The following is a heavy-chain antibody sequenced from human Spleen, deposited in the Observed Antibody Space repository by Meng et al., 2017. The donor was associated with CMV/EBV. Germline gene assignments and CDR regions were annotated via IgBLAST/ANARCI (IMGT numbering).Heavy chain of an antibody. J-gene: IGHJ6*02. CDR1: GYTFTAHY. Sequence: ASVKVSCKASGYTFTAHYFHWVRQAPGQGLEWMGWIHPNSGGTNYAQKFQGRVTMTRDTSISTAYMELSRLRSDDTAVYYCARAPIYCSSTSCSFYYYYGMDVWGQGTTVTVSS. CDR3: ARAPIYCSSTSCSFYYYYGMDV. CDR2: IHPNSGGT. V-gene: IGHV1-2*02. D-gene: IGHD2-2*01.